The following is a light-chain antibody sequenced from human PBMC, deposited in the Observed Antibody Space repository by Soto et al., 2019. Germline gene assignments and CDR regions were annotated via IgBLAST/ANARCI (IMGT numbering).Light chain of an antibody. CDR3: CLYVGGRTYV. Sequence: QSVLTQPASVSGSPGQSITISSTETVGLVSWYQQHPGKVPKLIIYDDTKRPSAVSSRFSGSKSGNTASLTISGLQAEDEADYYCCLYVGGRTYVFRTGTKVTVL. V-gene: IGLV2-23*01. CDR2: DDT. CDR1: VGL. J-gene: IGLJ1*01.